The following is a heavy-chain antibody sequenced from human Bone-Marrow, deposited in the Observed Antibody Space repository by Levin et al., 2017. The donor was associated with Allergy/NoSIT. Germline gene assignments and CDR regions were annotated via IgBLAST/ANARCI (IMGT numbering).Heavy chain of an antibody. CDR1: GFTLSNAW. V-gene: IGHV3-15*01. Sequence: GGSLRLSCLASGFTLSNAWMTWVRQAPGKGLEWVGRIKRTTDGGATDYAAPVNGRFTISRDDSKNTLYLQMNSLQSEDTAVYYCTTERWYYEFWSSFYQTRYGMDVWGQGTTVTVSS. J-gene: IGHJ6*02. CDR3: TTERWYYEFWSSFYQTRYGMDV. CDR2: IKRTTDGGAT. D-gene: IGHD3-3*01.